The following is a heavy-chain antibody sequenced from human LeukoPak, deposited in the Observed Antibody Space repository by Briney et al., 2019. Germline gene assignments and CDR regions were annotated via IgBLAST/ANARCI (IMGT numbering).Heavy chain of an antibody. D-gene: IGHD2-15*01. CDR1: GFTFDDYG. CDR3: ARGFCSGGSCYAFDI. J-gene: IGHJ3*02. V-gene: IGHV3-20*04. Sequence: PGGSLRLSCAASGFTFDDYGMSWVRQAPGKGLEWVSGINWNDGSTGYADSVKGRFTISRDNAKNSLYLQMNSLRAEDTALYYCARGFCSGGSCYAFDIWGQGTMVTVSS. CDR2: INWNDGST.